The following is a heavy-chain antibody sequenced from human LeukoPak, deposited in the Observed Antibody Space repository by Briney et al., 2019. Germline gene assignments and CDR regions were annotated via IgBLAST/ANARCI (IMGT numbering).Heavy chain of an antibody. CDR2: IYRSGKT. D-gene: IGHD3-10*01. J-gene: IGHJ6*03. CDR3: ARGGSGTNYYYVDV. V-gene: IGHV4-38-2*01. CDR1: SYSINTDYY. Sequence: PSETLSLTCAVSSYSINTDYYWVWIRQPPEKGLEWVGSIYRSGKTYYNPSLKSRVTISLDMSKNQFSLKLNSVIAADTAVYYCARGGSGTNYYYVDVWGKGTTVTVSS.